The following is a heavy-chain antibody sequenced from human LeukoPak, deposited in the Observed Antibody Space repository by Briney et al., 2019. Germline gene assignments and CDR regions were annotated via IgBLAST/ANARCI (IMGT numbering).Heavy chain of an antibody. CDR1: GYTFTSYG. Sequence: ASVKVSCKASGYTFTSYGISWVRQAPGQGLEWMGWISAYNGNTNYAQKLQGRVTMTRDTSISTAYIELRRLRSDDTAVYYCARGVVAAGTVDYWGQGTLVTVSS. CDR2: ISAYNGNT. J-gene: IGHJ4*02. CDR3: ARGVVAAGTVDY. V-gene: IGHV1-18*01. D-gene: IGHD6-13*01.